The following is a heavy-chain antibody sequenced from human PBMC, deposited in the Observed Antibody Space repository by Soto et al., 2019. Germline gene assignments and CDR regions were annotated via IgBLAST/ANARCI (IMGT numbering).Heavy chain of an antibody. J-gene: IGHJ3*02. CDR3: ARAPIYDFWSGYYRATNNDAFDI. D-gene: IGHD3-3*01. CDR1: GPSFSSYY. Sequence: ESLSLTCPLYGPSFSSYYSSWIRPPPEKGLEWNEEINHSGSTNYNPSLKSRVTISVDTSKNQFSLKLSSVTAADTAVYYCARAPIYDFWSGYYRATNNDAFDIWGQGTMVTVSS. V-gene: IGHV4-34*01. CDR2: INHSGST.